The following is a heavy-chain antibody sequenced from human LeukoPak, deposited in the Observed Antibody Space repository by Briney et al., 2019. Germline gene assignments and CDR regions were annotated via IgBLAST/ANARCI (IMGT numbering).Heavy chain of an antibody. Sequence: PGGSLTLSCAASRFTLSSYAMSRDRHAQGNGLEWVSAISGSGGSTYYADSVKGQFSISRDISKNTLYLQMNSLRAEDTAVYYCAKPPKGYGDYPDYWGQGTLITVSS. D-gene: IGHD4-17*01. CDR2: ISGSGGST. CDR1: RFTLSSYA. J-gene: IGHJ4*02. CDR3: AKPPKGYGDYPDY. V-gene: IGHV3-23*01.